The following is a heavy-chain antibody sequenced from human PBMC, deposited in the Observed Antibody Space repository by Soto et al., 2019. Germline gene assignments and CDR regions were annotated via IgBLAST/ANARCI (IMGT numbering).Heavy chain of an antibody. Sequence: GRSLRLSCAASGFTFSSYSMNWVRQAPGKGLEWVSSISSSSSYIYYADSVKGRFTISRDNAKNSLYLQMNSLRAEDTAVYYCARDRRAVVVVAATPAMDVWGKGTTVTVSS. V-gene: IGHV3-21*01. J-gene: IGHJ6*04. CDR2: ISSSSSYI. CDR1: GFTFSSYS. CDR3: ARDRRAVVVVAATPAMDV. D-gene: IGHD2-15*01.